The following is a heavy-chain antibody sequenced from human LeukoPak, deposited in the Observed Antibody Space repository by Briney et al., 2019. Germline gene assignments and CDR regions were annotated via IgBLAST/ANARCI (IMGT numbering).Heavy chain of an antibody. CDR3: ASGRPWELTYGFDY. Sequence: GGSLRLSCAASGFTFSSYAMNWVRQAPGKGLEWVSDMSGSGDSTYYADSVKGRFTISRDNSKNTLYLQMNSLRAEDTAVYYCASGRPWELTYGFDYWGQGTLVTVSS. J-gene: IGHJ4*02. CDR1: GFTFSSYA. D-gene: IGHD1-26*01. CDR2: MSGSGDST. V-gene: IGHV3-23*01.